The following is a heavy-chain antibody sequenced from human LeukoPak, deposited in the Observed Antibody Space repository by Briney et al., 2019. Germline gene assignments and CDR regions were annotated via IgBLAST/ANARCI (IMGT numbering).Heavy chain of an antibody. J-gene: IGHJ4*02. CDR1: GGSISNYY. Sequence: PSETLSLTCTVSGGSISNYYCSWIRQPAGKGLEWIGRIYTTGSTNYNPSLKSRVTMSVDTSKNQFSLNLNSVTAADTAAYYCARVGGSPYYFDYWGQGALVTVSS. V-gene: IGHV4-4*07. CDR2: IYTTGST. D-gene: IGHD3-16*01. CDR3: ARVGGSPYYFDY.